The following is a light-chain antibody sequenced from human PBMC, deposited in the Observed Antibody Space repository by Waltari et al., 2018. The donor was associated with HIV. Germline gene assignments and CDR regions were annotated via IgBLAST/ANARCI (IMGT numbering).Light chain of an antibody. CDR2: SIY. CDR3: QHYNTYSGA. Sequence: DIQLTQSPSFLSASVGDRVTITCRAGQVISNYLAWYQQKPGKAPKLLIHSIYALQSGVPSRFSGSGSGTEFTLTISSLQPEDFATYYCQHYNTYSGAFGQGTKVEI. J-gene: IGKJ1*01. CDR1: QVISNY. V-gene: IGKV1-9*01.